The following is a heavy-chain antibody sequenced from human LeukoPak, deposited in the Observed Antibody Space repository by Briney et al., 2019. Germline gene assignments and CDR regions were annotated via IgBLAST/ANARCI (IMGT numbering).Heavy chain of an antibody. CDR1: GGSLSSGDYY. V-gene: IGHV4-30-4*01. CDR3: ARMDAYCGGDCYSGFYYYGMDV. D-gene: IGHD2-21*02. J-gene: IGHJ6*02. Sequence: SQTLSLTCTVSGGSLSSGDYYWSWIRQPPGKGLEWIGYIYYSGSTYSNPSLKSRVTISVDTSKNQFSLMLSSVAAADTAVYYCARMDAYCGGDCYSGFYYYGMDVWGQGTTVTVSS. CDR2: IYYSGST.